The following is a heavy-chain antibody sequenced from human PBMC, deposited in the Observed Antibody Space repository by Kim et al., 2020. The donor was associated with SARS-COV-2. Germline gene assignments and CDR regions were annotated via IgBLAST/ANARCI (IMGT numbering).Heavy chain of an antibody. CDR2: IYYSGVT. CDR1: GGSISSGGYY. J-gene: IGHJ4*02. Sequence: SETLSLTCTVSGGSISSGGYYWSWIRQHPVKGLEWIGYIYYSGVTYYNPSLKSRAIISVDTFKNQFSLNLNSVTAADTAVYYCARDHTGGSWYGLDYWGQGTLVTVSS. V-gene: IGHV4-31*03. D-gene: IGHD6-13*01. CDR3: ARDHTGGSWYGLDY.